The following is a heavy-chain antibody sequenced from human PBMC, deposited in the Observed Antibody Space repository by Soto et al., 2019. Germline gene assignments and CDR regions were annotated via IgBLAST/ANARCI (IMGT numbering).Heavy chain of an antibody. J-gene: IGHJ4*02. CDR3: ARDTYDTTGYPLDF. Sequence: ASVKVSCKASGYSFTSYGISWVRQAPGQGLEWMGWISTFHGNTNYAQKFQGSVTMTTDTSTSTAYMELRSLTSDDTAIYYCARDTYDTTGYPLDFSGQGTLVTVSS. D-gene: IGHD3-3*01. V-gene: IGHV1-18*04. CDR1: GYSFTSYG. CDR2: ISTFHGNT.